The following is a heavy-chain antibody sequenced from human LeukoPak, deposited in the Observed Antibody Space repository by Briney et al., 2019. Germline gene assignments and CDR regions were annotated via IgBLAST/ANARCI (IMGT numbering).Heavy chain of an antibody. CDR2: ISYDGSNK. CDR3: ARVPRSAGTTAGLDY. CDR1: GFTFSSYA. Sequence: PGRSLRLSCAASGFTFSSYAMHWVRQVPGKGLEWVAVISYDGSNKYYADSVKGRFTISRDNSKNTLYLQMNSLRAEDTAVYHCARVPRSAGTTAGLDYWGQGTLVTVS. J-gene: IGHJ4*02. V-gene: IGHV3-30-3*01. D-gene: IGHD1-1*01.